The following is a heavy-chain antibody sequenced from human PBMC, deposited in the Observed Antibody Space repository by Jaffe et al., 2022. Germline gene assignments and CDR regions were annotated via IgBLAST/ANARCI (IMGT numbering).Heavy chain of an antibody. J-gene: IGHJ4*02. V-gene: IGHV4-59*01. Sequence: QVQLQESGPGLVKPSETLSLTCTVSGGSISSYYWSWIRQPPGKGLEWIGYIYYSGSTNYNPSLKSRVTISVDTSKNQFSLKLSSVTAADTAVYYCARDSTYSSSWSYFDYWGQGTLVTVSS. CDR3: ARDSTYSSSWSYFDY. CDR1: GGSISSYY. D-gene: IGHD6-13*01. CDR2: IYYSGST.